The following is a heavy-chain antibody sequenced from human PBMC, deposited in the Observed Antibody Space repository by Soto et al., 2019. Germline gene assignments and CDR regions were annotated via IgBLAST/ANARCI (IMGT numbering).Heavy chain of an antibody. J-gene: IGHJ4*02. CDR3: AVTSPDTAMGIFDN. CDR1: GFSFRGSA. CDR2: IRNKANDFAT. D-gene: IGHD5-18*01. Sequence: EVQLVESGGDLVQPGGSLKLSCAASGFSFRGSAMHWVRQASGKGLEWVARIRNKANDFATGYAASVKGRFVISRDDSKNTAYLQMNSLNTEDTAIYYCAVTSPDTAMGIFDNWGQGTLVTVSS. V-gene: IGHV3-73*02.